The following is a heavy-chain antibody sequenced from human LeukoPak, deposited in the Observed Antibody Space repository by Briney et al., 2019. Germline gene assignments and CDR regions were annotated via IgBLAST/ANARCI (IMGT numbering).Heavy chain of an antibody. Sequence: PSETLSLTCTVSGGSISSGGYYWSWIRQPPGKGLEWIGYIYHSGSTYYNPSLKSRVTISVDRSKNQFSLKLSSVTAADTAVYYCARDHGLGTGTTRWFDPWGQGTLVTVSS. CDR1: GGSISSGGYY. D-gene: IGHD1-7*01. CDR2: IYHSGST. V-gene: IGHV4-30-2*01. J-gene: IGHJ5*02. CDR3: ARDHGLGTGTTRWFDP.